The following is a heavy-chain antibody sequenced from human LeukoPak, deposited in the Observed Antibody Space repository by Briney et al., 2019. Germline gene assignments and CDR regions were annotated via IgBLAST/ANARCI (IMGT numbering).Heavy chain of an antibody. J-gene: IGHJ4*02. Sequence: PSETLSLTCAVYGGSLSGYYWSWIRQPPGKGLEWIGEINHSGSTNYNPSLKSRVTISVDTSKNQFYLKLSSVTAADTAVYYCARKRPTVTADYWGQGTLVTVSS. V-gene: IGHV4-34*01. CDR2: INHSGST. CDR3: ARKRPTVTADY. D-gene: IGHD2-21*02. CDR1: GGSLSGYY.